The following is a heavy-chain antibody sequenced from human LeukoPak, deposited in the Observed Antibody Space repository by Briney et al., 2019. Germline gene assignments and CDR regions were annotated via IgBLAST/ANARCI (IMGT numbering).Heavy chain of an antibody. CDR1: GFTFSSYT. D-gene: IGHD3-3*01. CDR2: INTNSNGGVT. J-gene: IGHJ4*02. CDR3: ARSVGEWLSSYYFDY. Sequence: GGSLRLSCAASGFTFSSYTMHWVRQAPGEGLEYVSGINTNSNGGVTYYTNSVKGRFTISRDNSKNTLYLQMGSLSAEDMAVYYCARSVGEWLSSYYFDYWGQGTLVTVSS. V-gene: IGHV3-64*01.